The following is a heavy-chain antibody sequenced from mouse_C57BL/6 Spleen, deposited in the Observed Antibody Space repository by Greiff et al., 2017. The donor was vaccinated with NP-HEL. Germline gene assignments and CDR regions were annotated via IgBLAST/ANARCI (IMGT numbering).Heavy chain of an antibody. D-gene: IGHD2-4*01. J-gene: IGHJ4*01. CDR2: ISYSGST. CDR1: GYSITSGYD. V-gene: IGHV3-1*01. CDR3: ARGDYDDAMDY. Sequence: EVQVVESGPGMVKPSQSLSLTCTVTGYSITSGYDWHWIRHFPGNKLEWMGYISYSGSTNYNPSLKSRISITHDTSKNHFFLKLNSVTTEDTATYYCARGDYDDAMDYWGQGTSVTVSS.